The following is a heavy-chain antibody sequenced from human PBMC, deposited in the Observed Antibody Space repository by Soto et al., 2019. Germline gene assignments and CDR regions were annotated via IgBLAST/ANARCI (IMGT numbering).Heavy chain of an antibody. J-gene: IGHJ5*02. Sequence: GGPRSLSVAASGFTFGGSAMHGVGQASGKGWEWVGRIRSKANSYATAYAASVKGRFTISRDDSKNTAYLQMNSLKTEDTAVYYCTRDPIFGVVTPNWFDPWGQGTLVTVSS. CDR3: TRDPIFGVVTPNWFDP. CDR2: IRSKANSYAT. D-gene: IGHD3-3*01. CDR1: GFTFGGSA. V-gene: IGHV3-73*01.